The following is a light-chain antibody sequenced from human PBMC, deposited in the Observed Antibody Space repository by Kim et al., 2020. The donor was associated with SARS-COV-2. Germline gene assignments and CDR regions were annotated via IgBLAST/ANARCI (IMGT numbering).Light chain of an antibody. V-gene: IGKV1-5*03. J-gene: IGKJ1*01. CDR1: QNINSQ. CDR3: QQYGSYWT. Sequence: DIQMTQSPSTLSASVGDGVTITCRASQNINSQLAWYQQKPGKAPKLLIYKASNLESGVPSRFSGSGYGTEFTPTITSLQPDDFATYYCQQYGSYWTFGQGTKVDIK. CDR2: KAS.